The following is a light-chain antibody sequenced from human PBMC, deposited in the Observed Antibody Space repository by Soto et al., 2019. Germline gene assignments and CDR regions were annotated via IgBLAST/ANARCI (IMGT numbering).Light chain of an antibody. CDR2: RAS. CDR1: QTVDNW. J-gene: IGKJ2*01. V-gene: IGKV1-5*03. CDR3: QQSKSYSSYS. Sequence: DIQLTQSPSTLSASVGDRVTITCRASQTVDNWLAWYQQKPGKAPKLLIQRASRLEGGVPSRFSGSGSGTEFPLTINSLQSDDSATYYCQQSKSYSSYSFGQGTKTGDQT.